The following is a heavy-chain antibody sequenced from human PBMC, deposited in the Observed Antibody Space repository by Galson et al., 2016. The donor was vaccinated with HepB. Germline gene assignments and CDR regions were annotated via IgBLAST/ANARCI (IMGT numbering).Heavy chain of an antibody. CDR1: GGSFRADV. CDR2: IIPTFDST. J-gene: IGHJ5*02. V-gene: IGHV1-69*01. D-gene: IGHD2-21*01. Sequence: CKASGGSFRADVFSWVRQAPGQGLEWMGGIIPTFDSTTYAQKFQGRVTLTADESTTTVYMGLRSLRSDDTAVYYCARGLREDPPDQWGQGTLVIVSS. CDR3: ARGLREDPPDQ.